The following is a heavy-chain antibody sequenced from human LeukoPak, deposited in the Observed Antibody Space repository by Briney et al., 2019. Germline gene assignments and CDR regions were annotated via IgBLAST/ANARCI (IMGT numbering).Heavy chain of an antibody. D-gene: IGHD1-1*01. Sequence: GGSLRLSCAASGFTVSSNYMSWVRQAPGKGLEWVAVIYRGGDTYYADSVKGRFTISRDNSENTLNLQMNSLRAEDTAVYYCARFWNQYYFDYWGPGTLVTVS. CDR3: ARFWNQYYFDY. CDR1: GFTVSSNY. J-gene: IGHJ4*02. V-gene: IGHV3-53*01. CDR2: IYRGGDT.